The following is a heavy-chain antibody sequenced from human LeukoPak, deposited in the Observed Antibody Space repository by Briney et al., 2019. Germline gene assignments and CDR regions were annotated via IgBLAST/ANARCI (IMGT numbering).Heavy chain of an antibody. Sequence: GSLRLSCAASGFTFRNYVMNWVRQPPGKGLEWIGEINHSGSTNYNPSLKSRVTISVDTSKNQFSLKLSSVTAADTAVYYCARGTRGVHDYWGQGTLVTVSS. CDR3: ARGTRGVHDY. CDR1: GFTFRNYV. CDR2: INHSGST. V-gene: IGHV4-34*01. D-gene: IGHD3-10*01. J-gene: IGHJ4*02.